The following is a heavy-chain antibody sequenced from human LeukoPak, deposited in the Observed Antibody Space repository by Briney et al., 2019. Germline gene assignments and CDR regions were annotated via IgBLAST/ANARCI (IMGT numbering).Heavy chain of an antibody. CDR1: GGSFSGYY. Sequence: PSETLSLTCAVYGGSFSGYYWSWIRQPPGKGLEWIGEINHSGSTNYNPSLKSRVTISVDTSKNQFSLKLSSVTAADTAVYYCARGADFWSGYYHNWFDPCGQGTLVTVSS. V-gene: IGHV4-34*01. CDR2: INHSGST. CDR3: ARGADFWSGYYHNWFDP. J-gene: IGHJ5*02. D-gene: IGHD3-3*01.